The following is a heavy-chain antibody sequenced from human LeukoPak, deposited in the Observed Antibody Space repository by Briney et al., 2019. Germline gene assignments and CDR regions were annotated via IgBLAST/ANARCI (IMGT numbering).Heavy chain of an antibody. J-gene: IGHJ4*02. Sequence: GGSLRLSCAASGFTFSGCAMSWVRQAPGKGLEWVSAIRGSGDYSYYADSVKGRFTISIDNSKNTLYLQMNSLRAEDTAIYYCAKGLFDWLSDTDYWGQGTLVTVSS. CDR2: IRGSGDYS. D-gene: IGHD3-9*01. V-gene: IGHV3-23*01. CDR1: GFTFSGCA. CDR3: AKGLFDWLSDTDY.